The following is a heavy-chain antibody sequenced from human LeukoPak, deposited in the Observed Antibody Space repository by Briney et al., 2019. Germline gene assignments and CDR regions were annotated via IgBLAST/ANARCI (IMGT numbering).Heavy chain of an antibody. V-gene: IGHV4-38-2*02. J-gene: IGHJ4*02. Sequence: SETLSLTCTVSGYSISSGYYWGWIRQPPGKGLEWIGNIYHSGITYYNHFNSSLKSRVTISMDTSKNQFSLRLTSVTAADTAVYFCATLVSTRYYFDYWGQGTLVTVSS. CDR2: IYHSGIT. CDR1: GYSISSGYY. CDR3: ATLVSTRYYFDY. D-gene: IGHD5/OR15-5a*01.